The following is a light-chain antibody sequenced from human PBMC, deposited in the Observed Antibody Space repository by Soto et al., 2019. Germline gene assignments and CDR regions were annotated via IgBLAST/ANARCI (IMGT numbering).Light chain of an antibody. CDR2: TGS. CDR3: QQANSFPLT. J-gene: IGKJ4*01. V-gene: IGKV1-12*01. CDR1: QGISNW. Sequence: DIQMTQSPSSVSASVGDRVSITCRASQGISNWLAWYQQKPGRAPKLLIYTGSSLQSGVPSRFRCTGSGTDFTLTISSLQPEDVATYYCQQANSFPLTFGGGTKVEIK.